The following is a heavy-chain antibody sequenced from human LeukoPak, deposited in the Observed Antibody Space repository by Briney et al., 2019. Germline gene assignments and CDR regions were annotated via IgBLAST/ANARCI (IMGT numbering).Heavy chain of an antibody. J-gene: IGHJ4*02. V-gene: IGHV4-38-2*01. Sequence: PSETLSLTCAVSCYSISSGYYWGCIRQPPGNGLEWIGSIYHSGCSYYNPSLQSRVTISVDTSQNQLSLKLGSVNAADTAVSYRAGSPGLWFAGMYYFDYWGQGTLVTVSS. CDR3: AGSPGLWFAGMYYFDY. CDR1: CYSISSGYY. D-gene: IGHD3-10*01. CDR2: IYHSGCS.